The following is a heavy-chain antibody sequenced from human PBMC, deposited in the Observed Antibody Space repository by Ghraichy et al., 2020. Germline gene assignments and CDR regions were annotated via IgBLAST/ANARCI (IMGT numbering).Heavy chain of an antibody. Sequence: ASVNVSCRASGYTFSDFYMHWVRQAPGQGLEWMGGINPNSGGTTYAQKFQGRVTMTRDTSISTAYMEVSRLRSDDTAVYYCAREYATSSGSDSYYYGMHVWGQGTTVTVSS. CDR2: INPNSGGT. V-gene: IGHV1-2*02. CDR3: AREYATSSGSDSYYYGMHV. J-gene: IGHJ6*02. CDR1: GYTFSDFY. D-gene: IGHD6-6*01.